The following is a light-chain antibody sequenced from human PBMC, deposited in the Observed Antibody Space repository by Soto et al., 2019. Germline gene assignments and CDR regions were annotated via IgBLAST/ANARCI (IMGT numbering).Light chain of an antibody. J-gene: IGKJ4*01. CDR3: QQYSSSPVT. CDR2: GVS. Sequence: EIVLAQSPGTLSLSPGERATLSCRASQRVSNTYLAWYQQKPGQAPRLLIYGVSSRATGIPDRFSGSGSGTDFTLTISRLEPEDFAVYDCQQYSSSPVTFGGGTKVEIK. CDR1: QRVSNTY. V-gene: IGKV3-20*01.